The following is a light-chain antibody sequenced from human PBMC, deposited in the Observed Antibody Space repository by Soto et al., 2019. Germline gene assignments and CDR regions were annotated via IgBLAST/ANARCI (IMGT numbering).Light chain of an antibody. Sequence: SYELTQPPSVSVSPGQTASITCSGDKLGDKYACWYQQKPGQSPVLAIYQDSKRPSGIPERFSGSNSGNTATLTISGTQAMDEADYYCQAWDSSTARYVFGTGTKLTVL. CDR2: QDS. J-gene: IGLJ1*01. V-gene: IGLV3-1*01. CDR3: QAWDSSTARYV. CDR1: KLGDKY.